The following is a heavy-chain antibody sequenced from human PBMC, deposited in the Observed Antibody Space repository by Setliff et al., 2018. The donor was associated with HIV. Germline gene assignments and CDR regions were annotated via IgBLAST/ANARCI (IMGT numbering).Heavy chain of an antibody. J-gene: IGHJ4*02. D-gene: IGHD5-12*01. V-gene: IGHV3-23*01. CDR1: GFTFSSYA. Sequence: GGSLRLSCAASGFTFSSYAMSWVRKAPGKGLEWVSAISGSGGSTYYADTVQGRFTISRDNSKNTLYLPMNRLRAEDTAVDYCAKDPRAAVATICDYWGQGTLVTVSS. CDR3: AKDPRAAVATICDY. CDR2: ISGSGGST.